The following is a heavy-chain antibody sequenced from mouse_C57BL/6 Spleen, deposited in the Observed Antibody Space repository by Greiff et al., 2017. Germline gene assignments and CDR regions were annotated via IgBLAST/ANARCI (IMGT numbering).Heavy chain of an antibody. CDR2: ISYDGSN. CDR3: ARDEFYYPFAY. CDR1: GYSITSGYY. D-gene: IGHD2-1*01. Sequence: VQLKESGPGLVKPSQSLSLTCSVTGYSITSGYYWNWIRQFPGNKLEWMGYISYDGSNNYNPSLKNRISITRDTSKNQFFLKLNSVTTEDTATYYCARDEFYYPFAYWGQGTLVTVSA. J-gene: IGHJ3*01. V-gene: IGHV3-6*01.